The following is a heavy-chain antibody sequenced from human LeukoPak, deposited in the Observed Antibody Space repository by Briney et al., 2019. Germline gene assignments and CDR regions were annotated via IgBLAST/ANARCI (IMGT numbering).Heavy chain of an antibody. CDR1: GFTFSDYG. CDR2: ISYDGSNK. J-gene: IGHJ4*02. Sequence: GGSLRLSCAASGFTFSDYGMHWVRQAPGKGLEWVAVISYDGSNKYHADSVKGRFTLSRDNSKNTLYLQMNRLRTEDTAVYYCAKVKISSFYYFDNWGQGTLVTVSS. D-gene: IGHD6-13*01. V-gene: IGHV3-30*18. CDR3: AKVKISSFYYFDN.